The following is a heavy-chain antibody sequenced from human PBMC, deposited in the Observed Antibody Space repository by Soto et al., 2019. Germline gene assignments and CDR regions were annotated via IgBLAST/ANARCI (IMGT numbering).Heavy chain of an antibody. J-gene: IGHJ4*02. D-gene: IGHD4-17*01. CDR2: INSDGSST. Sequence: EVQLVESGGGLVQPGESLRLSCAASGFTFSTYWMHWVRQAAGKGLVWVSRINSDGSSTTYADSVKGRFTISRDNAKNTLYLQMNSLRAEDTAVYYCARGNGDYAGDWGQGTLVTVSS. V-gene: IGHV3-74*01. CDR3: ARGNGDYAGD. CDR1: GFTFSTYW.